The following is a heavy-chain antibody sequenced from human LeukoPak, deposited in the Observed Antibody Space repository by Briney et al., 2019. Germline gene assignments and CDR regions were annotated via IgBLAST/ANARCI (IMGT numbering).Heavy chain of an antibody. CDR3: AREYITMVRGVRFWFDP. D-gene: IGHD3-10*01. Sequence: PSETLSLTCTVSGGSISSGGYYWSWIRQHPGKGLEWIGYIYYSGSTYYNPSLKSRVTISVDTSKNQFSLRLSSVTAADTAVYYCAREYITMVRGVRFWFDPWGQGTLVTVSS. CDR2: IYYSGST. V-gene: IGHV4-31*03. J-gene: IGHJ5*02. CDR1: GGSISSGGYY.